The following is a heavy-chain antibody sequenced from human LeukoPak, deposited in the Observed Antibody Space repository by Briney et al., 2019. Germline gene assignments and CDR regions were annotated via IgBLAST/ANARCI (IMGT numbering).Heavy chain of an antibody. V-gene: IGHV4-34*01. CDR1: GGSFSGHY. J-gene: IGHJ4*02. Sequence: SETLSLTCAVYGGSFSGHYWSWIRQPPGTGLEWIGEINHSGSTNYNPSLKSRVTISVDTSKNQFSLKLSSVTAADTAVYYCARRDIVVVPAATFDYWGQGTLVTVSS. D-gene: IGHD2-2*01. CDR2: INHSGST. CDR3: ARRDIVVVPAATFDY.